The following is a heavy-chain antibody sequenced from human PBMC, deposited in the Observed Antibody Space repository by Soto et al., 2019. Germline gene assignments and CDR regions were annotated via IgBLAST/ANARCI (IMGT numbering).Heavy chain of an antibody. Sequence: SETLSLTCSVSWGSISSGVYYWTCILHHPGRGLEWIGYIYHSGSTYYNPSLKSRVSISVDRSKNQLSLKLSSVTAVDTAVYYCASSSDILVLPAAIDYWGQGTLVTVSS. CDR2: IYHSGST. CDR1: WGSISSGVYY. D-gene: IGHD2-2*01. J-gene: IGHJ4*02. V-gene: IGHV4-31*03. CDR3: ASSSDILVLPAAIDY.